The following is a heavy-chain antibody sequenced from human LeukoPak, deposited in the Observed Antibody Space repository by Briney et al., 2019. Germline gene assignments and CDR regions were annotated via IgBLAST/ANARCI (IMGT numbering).Heavy chain of an antibody. Sequence: SETLSLTCTVSGDSITTYYWSWIRQPPGKGLEYIGYIYYTGVTNYQPSLKSRVTMSLDTSKNQFSLNLISVTAADSAVYYCARALTTIYDRWGQGTLVTVSS. CDR1: GDSITTYY. J-gene: IGHJ5*02. V-gene: IGHV4-59*08. D-gene: IGHD2/OR15-2a*01. CDR3: ARALTTIYDR. CDR2: IYYTGVT.